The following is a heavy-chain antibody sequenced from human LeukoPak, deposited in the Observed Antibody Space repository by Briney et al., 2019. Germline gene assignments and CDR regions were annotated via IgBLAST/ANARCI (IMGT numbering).Heavy chain of an antibody. Sequence: ASVKVSCKASGYTLTAYYIYWVRQAPGQGLEWMGRINPNSGGTDYAQKFQGRVTMTRDTSISTAYMELSSLRSDDTAMYYCARRGSHCSGSSCYGTFDYWGQGTLVTVSS. V-gene: IGHV1-2*06. D-gene: IGHD2-15*01. CDR2: INPNSGGT. J-gene: IGHJ4*02. CDR1: GYTLTAYY. CDR3: ARRGSHCSGSSCYGTFDY.